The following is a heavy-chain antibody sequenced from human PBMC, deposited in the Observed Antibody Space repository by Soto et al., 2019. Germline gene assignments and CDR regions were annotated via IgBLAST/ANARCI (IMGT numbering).Heavy chain of an antibody. J-gene: IGHJ6*03. Sequence: ASVKVSCKASGYTFTGYYMHWVRQAPGQGLEWMGWINPNSGGTNYAQKFQGWVTMTRDTSISTAYMELSRLRSDDTAVYYCARGVGWSGSEVEYYYYYMDVWGKGTTVTVSS. CDR3: ARGVGWSGSEVEYYYYYMDV. V-gene: IGHV1-2*04. D-gene: IGHD3-3*01. CDR1: GYTFTGYY. CDR2: INPNSGGT.